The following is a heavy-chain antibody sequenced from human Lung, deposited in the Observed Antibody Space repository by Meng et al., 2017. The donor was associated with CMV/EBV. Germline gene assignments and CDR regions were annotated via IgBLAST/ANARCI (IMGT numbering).Heavy chain of an antibody. Sequence: QVPAQGLGPGLWRPSGTLSLTCAFSGGSISRSNWCSWVRQPPGKGLEWIGEIYRSGSTNYNPSLKSRVTISVDKSKNQFSLKLSSVTAADTAVYYCASFPPPGKQWLVTDYWGQGTLVTVSS. V-gene: IGHV4-4*02. D-gene: IGHD6-19*01. CDR2: IYRSGST. CDR1: GGSISRSNW. J-gene: IGHJ4*02. CDR3: ASFPPPGKQWLVTDY.